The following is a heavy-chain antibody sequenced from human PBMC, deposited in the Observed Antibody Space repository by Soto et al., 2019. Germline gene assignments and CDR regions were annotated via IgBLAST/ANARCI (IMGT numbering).Heavy chain of an antibody. V-gene: IGHV1-18*01. D-gene: IGHD3-22*01. CDR1: GYTFTSSG. CDR3: ARAFFYHGSDSRGYSFDAFDF. Sequence: QVQLVQSGAEVKKPGASVKVSCKASGYTFTSSGMSWVRQAPGQGLEWMGWISAHTGSSEYAQRFQGRVTMTTDSSTSTAYMELGSLRSDDTAVYYCARAFFYHGSDSRGYSFDAFDFWGPGTLVTVSS. CDR2: ISAHTGSS. J-gene: IGHJ3*01.